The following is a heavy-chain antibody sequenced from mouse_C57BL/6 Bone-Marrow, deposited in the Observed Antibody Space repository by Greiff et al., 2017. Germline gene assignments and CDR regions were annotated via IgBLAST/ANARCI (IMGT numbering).Heavy chain of an antibody. CDR1: GYTFTSYW. D-gene: IGHD2-3*01. CDR3: ARLGDGYYDAMDY. V-gene: IGHV1-64*01. CDR2: IHPNSGST. J-gene: IGHJ4*01. Sequence: VQLQQPGAELVKPGASVQLSCKASGYTFTSYWMHWVTQRPGQGLAWIGMIHPNSGSTNYNEKFKSKATLTVDTSSSTAYMQLSSLTSEDSSVYYCARLGDGYYDAMDYWDQGTSVTVSS.